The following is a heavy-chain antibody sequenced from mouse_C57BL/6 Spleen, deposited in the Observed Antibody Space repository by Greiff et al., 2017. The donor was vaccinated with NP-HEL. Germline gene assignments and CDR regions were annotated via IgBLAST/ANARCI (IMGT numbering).Heavy chain of an antibody. CDR3: ARSLTGH. J-gene: IGHJ2*01. CDR1: GYAFSSSW. D-gene: IGHD4-1*01. V-gene: IGHV1-82*01. CDR2: IYPGDGDT. Sequence: QVQLQQSGPELVKPGASVKISCKASGYAFSSSWMNWVKQRPGKGLEWIGRIYPGDGDTNYNGKFKGKATLTADKSSSTAYMQLSSLTSEDSAVYFCARSLTGHWGQGTTLTVSS.